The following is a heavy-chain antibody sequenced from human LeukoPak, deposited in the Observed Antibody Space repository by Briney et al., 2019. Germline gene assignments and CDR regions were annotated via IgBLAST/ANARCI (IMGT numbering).Heavy chain of an antibody. CDR2: ISGSGGST. CDR3: AKGPRGDYAADDAFDI. V-gene: IGHV3-23*01. D-gene: IGHD4-17*01. CDR1: GFTFSSYA. J-gene: IGHJ3*02. Sequence: GGSLRLSCAASGFTFSSYAMSWVRQAPGKGLEWVSAISGSGGSTYYADSVKGRFTISRDNSKNTLYLQMNSLRAEDTAVYCCAKGPRGDYAADDAFDIWGQGTMVTVSS.